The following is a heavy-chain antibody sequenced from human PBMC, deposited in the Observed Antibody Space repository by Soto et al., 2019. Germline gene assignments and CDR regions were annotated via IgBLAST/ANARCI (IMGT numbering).Heavy chain of an antibody. V-gene: IGHV1-3*05. CDR2: IHAGNGNT. Sequence: QVQLVQSGAEEKKPGASVKVSCKASGYTFTSYAMHWVRQAPGQRLEWMGWIHAGNGNTKYSQEFQGRVTVTRDTSASTAYIELSSLRSEDTAVYYCARDEYCSSWYNAFAIWGQGTMVTVSS. CDR1: GYTFTSYA. D-gene: IGHD6-13*01. J-gene: IGHJ3*02. CDR3: ARDEYCSSWYNAFAI.